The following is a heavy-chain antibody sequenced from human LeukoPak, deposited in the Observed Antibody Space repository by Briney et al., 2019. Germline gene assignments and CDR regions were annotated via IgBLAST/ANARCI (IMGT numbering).Heavy chain of an antibody. CDR3: ARDPHLYYYDSSGYQSGNDAFDI. CDR2: IYYSGST. V-gene: IGHV4-59*01. Sequence: SETLSLTCTVSGGSISSYYWSWIRQPPGKGLEWIGYIYYSGSTTYNPSPKSRVTISVDTSKNQFSLKLSSVTAADTALYYCARDPHLYYYDSSGYQSGNDAFDIWGQGTMVTVSS. CDR1: GGSISSYY. D-gene: IGHD3-22*01. J-gene: IGHJ3*02.